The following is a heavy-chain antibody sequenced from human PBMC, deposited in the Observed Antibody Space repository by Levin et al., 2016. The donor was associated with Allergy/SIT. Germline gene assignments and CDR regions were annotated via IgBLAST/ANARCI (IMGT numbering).Heavy chain of an antibody. CDR2: INAGNGNT. V-gene: IGHV1-3*01. D-gene: IGHD5-12*01. J-gene: IGHJ4*02. Sequence: WVRQAPGQRLEWMGWINAGNGNTKYSQKFQGRVTITRDTSASTAYMELSSLRSEDTAVYYCARDLPVATTYFDYWGQGTLVTVSS. CDR3: ARDLPVATTYFDY.